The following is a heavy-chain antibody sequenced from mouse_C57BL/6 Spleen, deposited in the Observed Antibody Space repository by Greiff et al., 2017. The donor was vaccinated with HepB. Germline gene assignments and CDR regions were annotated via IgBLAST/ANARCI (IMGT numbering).Heavy chain of an antibody. CDR1: GYAFSSFW. CDR3: ARAYYSNYGLYWYFDV. D-gene: IGHD2-5*01. V-gene: IGHV1-82*01. J-gene: IGHJ1*03. CDR2: IYPGDGDT. Sequence: QVQLQQSGPELVKPGASVKISCKASGYAFSSFWMNWVKQRPGKGLEWIGRIYPGDGDTNYNGKFKGKATLTADKSSSTAYMQLSSLTSEDSAVYFCARAYYSNYGLYWYFDVWGTGTTVTVSS.